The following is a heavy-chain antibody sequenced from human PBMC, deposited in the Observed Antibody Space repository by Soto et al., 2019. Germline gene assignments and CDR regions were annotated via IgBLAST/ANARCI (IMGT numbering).Heavy chain of an antibody. Sequence: SGPTLVNPTQTLTLTCTFSGFSLSTSGVGVGWIRQPPGKALEWLALIYWDDDKRYSPSLKSRLTITKDTSKNQVVLTMTNMDPVDTATYYCAHRPQDYDFWSGYPYANWFDPWGQGTLVTVS. CDR3: AHRPQDYDFWSGYPYANWFDP. D-gene: IGHD3-3*01. CDR1: GFSLSTSGVG. V-gene: IGHV2-5*02. J-gene: IGHJ5*02. CDR2: IYWDDDK.